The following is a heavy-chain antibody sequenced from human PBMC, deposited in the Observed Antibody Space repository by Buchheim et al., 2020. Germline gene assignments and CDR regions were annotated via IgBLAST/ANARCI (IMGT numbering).Heavy chain of an antibody. CDR3: AVTLTTVGGHYYGMDV. J-gene: IGHJ6*02. CDR2: IYYSGST. V-gene: IGHV4-61*01. CDR1: GGSVSSGSYY. Sequence: QVQLQESGPGLVKPSETLSPTCTVSGGSVSSGSYYWSWIRQPPGKGLEWIGYIYYSGSTNYNPSLKSRVTISVDTSKNQFSLKLSSVTAADTAVYYCAVTLTTVGGHYYGMDVWGQGTT. D-gene: IGHD3-16*01.